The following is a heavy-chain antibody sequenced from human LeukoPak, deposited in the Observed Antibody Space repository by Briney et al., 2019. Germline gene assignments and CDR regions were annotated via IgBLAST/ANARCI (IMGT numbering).Heavy chain of an antibody. CDR3: ARGRALLLWFGELPRADAFDI. Sequence: GASVKVSCKASGYTFTSYGISWVRQAPGQGLEWMGWISAYNGNTNYAQKLQGRVTMTTDTSTSTAYMEPRSLRSDDTAVYYCARGRALLLWFGELPRADAFDIWGQGTMVTVSS. CDR1: GYTFTSYG. CDR2: ISAYNGNT. D-gene: IGHD3-10*01. V-gene: IGHV1-18*01. J-gene: IGHJ3*02.